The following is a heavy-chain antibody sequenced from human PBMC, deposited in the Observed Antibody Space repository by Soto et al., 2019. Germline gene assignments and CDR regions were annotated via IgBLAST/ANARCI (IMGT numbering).Heavy chain of an antibody. CDR2: IWYDGNYK. CDR1: GFMFSEYG. Sequence: PGGSLRLSCAASGFMFSEYGMHWVRQAPGKGLEWVAIIWYDGNYKYYSESAKGRFTISRDNSNNTLYLQMNNLRVEDTAVYFCAREGAVAGSQDFWGQGTLVTVSS. CDR3: AREGAVAGSQDF. V-gene: IGHV3-33*01. J-gene: IGHJ4*02. D-gene: IGHD6-19*01.